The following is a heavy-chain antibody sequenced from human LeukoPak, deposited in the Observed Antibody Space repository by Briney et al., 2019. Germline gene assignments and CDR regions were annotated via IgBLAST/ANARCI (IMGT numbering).Heavy chain of an antibody. CDR3: ASTGRYYDSKDVSSE. Sequence: SVKVSCKASGGTFSSYAISWVRQAPGQGLEWMGGIIPIFGTANYAQKFQGRVTITADESTSTAYMELNSLRSEDTAVYYCASTGRYYDSKDVSSEWGQGTLVTVSS. V-gene: IGHV1-69*13. CDR2: IIPIFGTA. D-gene: IGHD3-22*01. CDR1: GGTFSSYA. J-gene: IGHJ4*02.